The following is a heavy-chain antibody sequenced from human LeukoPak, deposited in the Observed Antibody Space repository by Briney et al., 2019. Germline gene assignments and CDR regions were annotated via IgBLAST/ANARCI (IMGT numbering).Heavy chain of an antibody. V-gene: IGHV3-64*01. CDR1: GFTFSSYA. CDR2: ISSDGGST. CDR3: ARAPREGYSGSYYDY. J-gene: IGHJ4*02. D-gene: IGHD1-26*01. Sequence: GGSLRLSCAASGFTFSSYAMHWVRQAPGKGLEYVSAISSDGGSTYYANSVKGRFTISRDNSKNTLYLQMGSLRAEDVAVYYCARAPREGYSGSYYDYWGQGTLVTVSS.